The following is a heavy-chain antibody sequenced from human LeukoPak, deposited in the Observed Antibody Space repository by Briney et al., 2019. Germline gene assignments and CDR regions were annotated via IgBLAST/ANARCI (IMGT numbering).Heavy chain of an antibody. Sequence: SETLSLTCTVSGGSISSYYWSWIRQPAGKGLEWIGRIYTSGSTNYNPSLKSRVTISVDTSKNQFPLKLSSVTAADTAVYYCARHGQWRISLWYFDLWGRGTLVTVSS. D-gene: IGHD6-19*01. CDR2: IYTSGST. J-gene: IGHJ2*01. V-gene: IGHV4-4*07. CDR3: ARHGQWRISLWYFDL. CDR1: GGSISSYY.